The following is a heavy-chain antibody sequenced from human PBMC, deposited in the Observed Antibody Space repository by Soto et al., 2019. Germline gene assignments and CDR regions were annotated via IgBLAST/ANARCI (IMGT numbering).Heavy chain of an antibody. D-gene: IGHD1-1*01. CDR2: INHSGSA. Sequence: ETLSLTCAVNGGSFSGFYWTWIRQSPGRGLEWIGEINHSGSARYSPSLKSRVTISLDTSNNQFSLKLSSVTAADTAVYYCSRTPYRRQLVRYYYYGLDVWGQGTTVTVSS. CDR3: SRTPYRRQLVRYYYYGLDV. V-gene: IGHV4-34*01. CDR1: GGSFSGFY. J-gene: IGHJ6*02.